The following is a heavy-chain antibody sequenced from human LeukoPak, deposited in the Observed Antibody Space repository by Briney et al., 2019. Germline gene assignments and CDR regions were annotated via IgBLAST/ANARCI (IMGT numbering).Heavy chain of an antibody. J-gene: IGHJ3*02. CDR3: ARHRYDYVWGSYRDAAVLGAFDI. D-gene: IGHD3-16*02. V-gene: IGHV4-59*01. CDR2: IYYSGST. CDR1: GGSISSYY. Sequence: PSETLSLTCTVSGGSISSYYWSWIRQPPGKGLEWIGYIYYSGSTNYNPSLKSRVTISVDTSKNQYSLKLSSVTAADTAVYYCARHRYDYVWGSYRDAAVLGAFDIWGQGTMVTVSS.